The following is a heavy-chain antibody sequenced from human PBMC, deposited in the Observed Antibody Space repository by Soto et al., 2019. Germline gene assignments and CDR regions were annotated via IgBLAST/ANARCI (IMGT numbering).Heavy chain of an antibody. CDR3: ASGYGEEWPTSDF. V-gene: IGHV4-34*01. D-gene: IGHD3-10*01. CDR1: GGSFSRYH. CDR2: IHHDGGT. J-gene: IGHJ4*02. Sequence: QVQLQQWGAGLLKPSETLSLTCTVYGGSFSRYHWNWIRPAPGKGLEWIGEIHHDGGTNYSPSLEGRVTISVDTSKNEFSLKLSSVTAADTGVYYFASGYGEEWPTSDFWGQGTLVTVPS.